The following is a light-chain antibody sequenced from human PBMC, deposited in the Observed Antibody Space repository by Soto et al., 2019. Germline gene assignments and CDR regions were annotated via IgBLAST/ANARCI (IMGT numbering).Light chain of an antibody. V-gene: IGKV3-20*01. CDR3: QQHTVSMYT. Sequence: EIVLTQSPGTLSLSPGETATLSCRASQSVARDLTWYQHKPGQAPRLLIYRASTGATGIPDRFSGSGSGTDFTLTINRLEPEDSAVYYCQQHTVSMYTFGQGTKLEIK. J-gene: IGKJ2*01. CDR2: RAS. CDR1: QSVARD.